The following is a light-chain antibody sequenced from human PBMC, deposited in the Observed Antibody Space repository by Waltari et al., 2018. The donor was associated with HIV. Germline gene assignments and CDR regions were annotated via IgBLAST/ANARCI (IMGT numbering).Light chain of an antibody. CDR3: VLYLGSGILV. CDR1: LASSPPVPY. V-gene: IGLV8-61*01. Sequence: QPVLTQEQRFPGSPGRKVTLPFGLPLASSPPVPYPAWYQRTPGQAPRTVIYSTDSRSSGVPDRFSGSILGNKAALTITGAQAEDESEYYCVLYLGSGILVFGGGTKLTVL. CDR2: STD. J-gene: IGLJ2*01.